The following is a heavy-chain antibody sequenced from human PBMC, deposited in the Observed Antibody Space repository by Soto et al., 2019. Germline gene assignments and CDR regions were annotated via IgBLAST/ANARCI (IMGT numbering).Heavy chain of an antibody. CDR1: GFTFSSNS. D-gene: IGHD3-3*01. CDR2: ISSSSSTI. J-gene: IGHJ5*02. CDR3: ARVIWSGHLTSDL. V-gene: IGHV3-48*02. Sequence: EVQVVESGGGLVQPGGSLRLSCAXSGFTFSSNSMNWVRQAPGKGLEWISYISSSSSTIYADSVKGRFTISRDNAKNSLYLQMNSLRDEDTAVYYCARVIWSGHLTSDLWGQGTLVTVSS.